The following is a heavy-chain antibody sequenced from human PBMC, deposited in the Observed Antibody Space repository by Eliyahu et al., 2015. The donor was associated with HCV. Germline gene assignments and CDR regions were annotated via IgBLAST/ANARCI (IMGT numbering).Heavy chain of an antibody. CDR3: ARDSRWLALQAGFDY. CDR2: ISSSSSYT. D-gene: IGHD6-19*01. J-gene: IGHJ4*02. Sequence: QVQLVESGGGLVKPGGSLRLSCAASGFXFSDYYXSWIRXAPGKGLEGISYISSSSSYTNXADXVKGRFTISRDNAKNSLYLQMNSLRAEDTAVYYCARDSRWLALQAGFDYWGQGTLVTVSS. V-gene: IGHV3-11*06. CDR1: GFXFSDYY.